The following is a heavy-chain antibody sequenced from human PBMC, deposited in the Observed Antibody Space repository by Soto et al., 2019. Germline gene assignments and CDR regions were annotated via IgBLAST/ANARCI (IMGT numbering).Heavy chain of an antibody. D-gene: IGHD6-19*01. J-gene: IGHJ4*02. V-gene: IGHV4-39*01. CDR2: IYYSGST. CDR3: ARHLYLRVDGISLNFYS. Sequence: SETLSLTCTVSVGSISSSSYYWGWIRQPPGKGLEWIGSIYYSGSTYYNPSLKSRVTISVATSKNQFSLKLSSVTAADTAVYYCARHLYLRVDGISLNFYSCGQGTLVTVSS. CDR1: VGSISSSSYY.